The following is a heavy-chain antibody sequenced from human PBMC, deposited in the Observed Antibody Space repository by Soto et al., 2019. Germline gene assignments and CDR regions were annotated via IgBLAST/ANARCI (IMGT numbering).Heavy chain of an antibody. J-gene: IGHJ1*01. V-gene: IGHV5-10-1*01. CDR1: GYSFTSYW. CDR2: IDPSDSYT. Sequence: GESLKISCKGSGYSFTSYWISWVCQMPGKGLEWMGRIDPSDSYTNYSPSFQGHVTISADKSISTAYLQWSSLKASDTAMYYCAISSIAARAEYFQHWGQGTLVTVSS. CDR3: AISSIAARAEYFQH. D-gene: IGHD6-6*01.